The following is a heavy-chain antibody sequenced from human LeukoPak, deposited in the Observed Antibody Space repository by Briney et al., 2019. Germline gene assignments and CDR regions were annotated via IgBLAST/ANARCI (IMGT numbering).Heavy chain of an antibody. CDR1: GGSISSSSYY. D-gene: IGHD4-23*01. CDR2: IYYSGST. J-gene: IGHJ4*02. CDR3: ARHSVDYGGNSGGFDY. Sequence: SETLSLTCTVPGGSISSSSYYWGWIRQPPGKGLEWIGSIYYSGSTYYNPSLKSRVTISVDTSKNQFSLRLSSVTAADTAVYYCARHSVDYGGNSGGFDYWGQGTLVTVSS. V-gene: IGHV4-39*01.